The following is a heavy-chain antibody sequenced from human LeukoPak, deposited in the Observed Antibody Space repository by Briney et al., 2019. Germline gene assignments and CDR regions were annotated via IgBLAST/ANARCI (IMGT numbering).Heavy chain of an antibody. CDR1: GFTFRSYE. J-gene: IGHJ5*01. Sequence: GGSLRLSCAASGFTFRSYEMNCVRQAPGEGLEWVSQLSDRGSTIHYAESVKGRFNISRDNSKKSLYLEMHGRGAEDTAVYFCARDLPWFDSWGQGTLVTVSS. V-gene: IGHV3-48*03. CDR2: LSDRGSTI. CDR3: ARDLPWFDS.